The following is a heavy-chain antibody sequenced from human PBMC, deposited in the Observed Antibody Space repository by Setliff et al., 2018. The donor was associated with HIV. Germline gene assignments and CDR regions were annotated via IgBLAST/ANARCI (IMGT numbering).Heavy chain of an antibody. CDR3: AKASRGEYYDNSGFCVTYFDY. CDR1: GFTFATYA. J-gene: IGHJ4*02. Sequence: GGSLRLSCAASGFTFATYAMSWVRQAPGKGLEWVSGITGSGGSTYYADSVKGRSTISRDNSGDTLYLHINSLRAEDTAVYYCAKASRGEYYDNSGFCVTYFDYWGQGKLVTVSS. D-gene: IGHD3-22*01. CDR2: ITGSGGST. V-gene: IGHV3-23*01.